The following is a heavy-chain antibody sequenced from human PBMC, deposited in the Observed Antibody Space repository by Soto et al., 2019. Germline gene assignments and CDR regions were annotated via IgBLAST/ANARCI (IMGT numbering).Heavy chain of an antibody. J-gene: IGHJ5*02. CDR1: GFTISSYW. V-gene: IGHV3-74*01. CDR2: INSDDSST. D-gene: IGHD3-16*01. CDR3: ARSKATFGKNWFDP. Sequence: PGGSLRLSCAASGFTISSYWMHWVRQAPGKGLVWVSRINSDDSSTDYADSVKGRFTISRDNAKNTLYLQMNYLRAEDTALYYCARSKATFGKNWFDPWGQGTLVTVSS.